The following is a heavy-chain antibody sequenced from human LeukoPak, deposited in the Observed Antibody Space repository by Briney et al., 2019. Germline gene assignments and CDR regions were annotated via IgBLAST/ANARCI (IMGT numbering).Heavy chain of an antibody. V-gene: IGHV4-30-4*01. CDR2: IYYSGST. Sequence: SETLSLTCTVSGGSISSGDYYWSWIRQPPGKGLEWIGYIYYSGSTNYNPSLKSRVTISVDTSKNQFSLKLSSVTAADTAVYYCARVLSGWSFDYWGQGTLVTVSS. D-gene: IGHD6-19*01. CDR1: GGSISSGDYY. J-gene: IGHJ4*02. CDR3: ARVLSGWSFDY.